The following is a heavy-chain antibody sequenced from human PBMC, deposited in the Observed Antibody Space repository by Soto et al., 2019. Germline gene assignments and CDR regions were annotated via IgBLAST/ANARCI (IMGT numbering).Heavy chain of an antibody. CDR1: GCTYSSFA. Sequence: SVKVSCKASGCTYSSFAINWVRQAPGQGPEWMGGTIPILGTANYAQKFQGRVTIIADETTNTASLELTSLRSEDTAVYYCASGNAMDIRGQG. CDR2: TIPILGTA. CDR3: ASGNAMDI. V-gene: IGHV1-69*13. J-gene: IGHJ6*02.